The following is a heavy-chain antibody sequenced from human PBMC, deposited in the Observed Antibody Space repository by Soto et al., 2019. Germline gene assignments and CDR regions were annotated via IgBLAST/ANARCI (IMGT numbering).Heavy chain of an antibody. Sequence: ASVKVSCKASGDTFSSYAVSWVRQAPGQGLEWMGGIIPDFGTPHYSQKFQGRVTITADKSTSTAYMELSSLRSDDTAVYYCARGSPYCSNGVCYPKGWFDPWGQGTLVTVSS. V-gene: IGHV1-69*06. CDR1: GDTFSSYA. D-gene: IGHD2-8*01. CDR2: IIPDFGTP. J-gene: IGHJ5*02. CDR3: ARGSPYCSNGVCYPKGWFDP.